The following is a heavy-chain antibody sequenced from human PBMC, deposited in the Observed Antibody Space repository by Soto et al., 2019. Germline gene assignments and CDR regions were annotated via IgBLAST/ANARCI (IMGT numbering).Heavy chain of an antibody. CDR1: GYTFTNYG. D-gene: IGHD3-10*01. Sequence: QVQLVQSGGEVKKPGASVKVSCKASGYTFTNYGISWVRQAPGQGREWMGWINVYNGKTKYAQKVQGRVTMTTDTSTTTDNMEVMRLRSDDTAVTACARCAGSGSYYNQYNWFDPWGQGTLVTVSS. V-gene: IGHV1-18*01. J-gene: IGHJ5*02. CDR3: ARCAGSGSYYNQYNWFDP. CDR2: INVYNGKT.